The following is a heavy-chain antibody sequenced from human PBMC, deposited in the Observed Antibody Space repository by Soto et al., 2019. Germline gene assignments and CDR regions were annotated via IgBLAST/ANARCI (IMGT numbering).Heavy chain of an antibody. J-gene: IGHJ5*02. D-gene: IGHD6-19*01. CDR3: ARENSSGWYQRGANWFDP. CDR2: IYYSGST. V-gene: IGHV4-31*03. CDR1: GGSISSGGYY. Sequence: SETLSLTCTVSGGSISSGGYYWSWIRQHPGKGLEWIGYIYYSGSTYYNPSLKSRVTISVDTSKNQFSLKLSSVTAADTAVYYCARENSSGWYQRGANWFDPWGQGTLVTVSS.